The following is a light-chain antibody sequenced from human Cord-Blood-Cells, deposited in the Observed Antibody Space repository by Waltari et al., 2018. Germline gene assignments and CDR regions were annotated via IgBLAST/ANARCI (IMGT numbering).Light chain of an antibody. J-gene: IGLJ3*02. CDR3: CSYAGSSTFVV. CDR2: EGS. V-gene: IGLV2-23*03. Sequence: QSALTQPASVSGSPGQSITISCTGTSSDVGRYNLVSWYQQHPGKAPKLMIYEGSKPPSGVSNRSSGSKSGNTASPTIAGLQAEDEAYYYCCSYAGSSTFVVFGGGTKLTVL. CDR1: SSDVGRYNL.